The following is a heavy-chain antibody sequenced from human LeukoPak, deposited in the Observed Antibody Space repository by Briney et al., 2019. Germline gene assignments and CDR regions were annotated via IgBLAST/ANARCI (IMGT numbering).Heavy chain of an antibody. CDR2: ISSSSSYI. J-gene: IGHJ4*02. D-gene: IGHD4-17*01. Sequence: GGSLKLSCAASGFTFSSYSMNWVRQAPGKGLEWVSSISSSSSYIYYADSVKGRFTISRDNAKNSLYLQMNSLRAEDTAGYYCARDPPRADYGDYGDYWGQGTLVTVSS. CDR3: ARDPPRADYGDYGDY. CDR1: GFTFSSYS. V-gene: IGHV3-21*01.